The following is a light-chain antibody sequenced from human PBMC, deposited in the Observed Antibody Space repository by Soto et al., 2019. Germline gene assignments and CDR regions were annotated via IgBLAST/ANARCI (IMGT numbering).Light chain of an antibody. CDR2: DAS. CDR3: QQYNNWPQWT. Sequence: ILMTQSPATLSMSPGERATLSCRASQSVSNNLAWYQQKPGQAPRLLIYDASTRATGIPGRFSGSGSGTEFTLTISGLQSEDFAVYYCQQYNNWPQWTFGQGTKVEIK. V-gene: IGKV3-15*01. CDR1: QSVSNN. J-gene: IGKJ1*01.